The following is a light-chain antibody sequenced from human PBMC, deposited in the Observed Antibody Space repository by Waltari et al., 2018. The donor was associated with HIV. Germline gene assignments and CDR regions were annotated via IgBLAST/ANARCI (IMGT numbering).Light chain of an antibody. CDR2: GNS. CDR3: QSYDSSLSGGV. J-gene: IGLJ3*02. Sequence: QSVLTQPPSVSGAPGQRVTISCTGSSSNIGAGYDVPWYQHLPGTVPKLLIYGNSERPSGVPDRFSVSKSGTSASLAITGLQAEDEAHYYCQSYDSSLSGGVFGGGTKLTVL. V-gene: IGLV1-40*01. CDR1: SSNIGAGYD.